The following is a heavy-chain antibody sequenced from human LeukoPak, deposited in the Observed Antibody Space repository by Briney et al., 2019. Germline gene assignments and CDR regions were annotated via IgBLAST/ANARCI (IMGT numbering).Heavy chain of an antibody. V-gene: IGHV1-18*01. J-gene: IGHJ5*02. Sequence: ASETVSCQASVYTFTSYCFSWVRQAPGQGVGGVGGIRAYNGNKNYAQKLQGRVTMTTATSTSTAYMELRSLRSDDTAVYYCARTGRNYDFWSGYLLGWCDPWGQGTLVTVSS. CDR1: VYTFTSYC. CDR2: IRAYNGNK. CDR3: ARTGRNYDFWSGYLLGWCDP. D-gene: IGHD3-3*01.